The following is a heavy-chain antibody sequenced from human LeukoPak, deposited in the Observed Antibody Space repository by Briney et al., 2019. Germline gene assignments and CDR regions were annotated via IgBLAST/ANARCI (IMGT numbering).Heavy chain of an antibody. CDR2: INPNSGAT. CDR1: GYTFTVYF. V-gene: IGHV1-2*06. J-gene: IGHJ4*02. Sequence: VASVKVSCTASGYTFTVYFIHWVRQAPGQGLEWMGRINPNSGATDYAQKFQGRVTMTRDTSISTAYMELSSLKSDDTAVYYCAKIGSSHDFDYWGQGTLITVSS. D-gene: IGHD1-26*01. CDR3: AKIGSSHDFDY.